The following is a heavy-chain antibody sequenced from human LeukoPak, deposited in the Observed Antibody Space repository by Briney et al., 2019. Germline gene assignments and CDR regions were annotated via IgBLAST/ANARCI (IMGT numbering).Heavy chain of an antibody. V-gene: IGHV5-51*01. CDR2: IYPGDSDT. Sequence: PGESLKISCKGSGYSFTSYWIGWVRQMPGKGLEWMGIIYPGDSDTRYSPSFQGLVTISADKSISTAYLQWSSLKASDTAMYYCARHSELLWFGEFNYYYMDVWGKGTTVSVSS. J-gene: IGHJ6*03. CDR3: ARHSELLWFGEFNYYYMDV. CDR1: GYSFTSYW. D-gene: IGHD3-10*01.